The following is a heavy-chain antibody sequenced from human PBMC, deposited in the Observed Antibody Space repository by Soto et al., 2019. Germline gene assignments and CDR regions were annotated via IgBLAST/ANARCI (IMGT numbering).Heavy chain of an antibody. Sequence: QVQLVESGGGVVQPGRSLRLSCAASGFTFSSYAMHWVRQAPGKGLEWVAVISYDGSNKYYADSVKGRFTISRDNSKNPLYLQMNSLRAEDTAVYYCARDESGYDIFLLYYYYGMDVWGQGTTVTVSS. J-gene: IGHJ6*02. CDR2: ISYDGSNK. V-gene: IGHV3-30-3*01. CDR3: ARDESGYDIFLLYYYYGMDV. CDR1: GFTFSSYA. D-gene: IGHD3-9*01.